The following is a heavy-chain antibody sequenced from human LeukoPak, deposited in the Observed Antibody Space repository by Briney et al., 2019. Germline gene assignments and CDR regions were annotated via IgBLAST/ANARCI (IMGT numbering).Heavy chain of an antibody. V-gene: IGHV3-30*15. CDR3: AREGDATADFDC. CDR2: TSYDGSSR. CDR1: GFTFSNYV. D-gene: IGHD2-15*01. Sequence: GRSLRLSCEASGFTFSNYVMHWVRLAPGKGLEWVAVTSYDGSSRYYADSVKGRFTISRDNSKNTLYLQMSSLRAEDTAVYYCAREGDATADFDCWGQGTLVTVSS. J-gene: IGHJ4*02.